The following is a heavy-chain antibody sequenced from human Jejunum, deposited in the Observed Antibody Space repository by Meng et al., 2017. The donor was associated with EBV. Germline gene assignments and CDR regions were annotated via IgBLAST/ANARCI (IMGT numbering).Heavy chain of an antibody. CDR3: ARVPLRCNSVTCQRGWFDT. CDR1: GLPFNNFL. V-gene: IGHV3-21*01. Sequence: ERQLVESGGXLVKPWGSLRLSCAAPGLPFNNFLINWVRTAPGKGLEWVSSISAASTHKYYADTVKGRFAISRDNARNSMFLQINSLTEDDTAVYYCARVPLRCNSVTCQRGWFDTWGQGTLVTVSS. D-gene: IGHD2/OR15-2a*01. J-gene: IGHJ5*02. CDR2: ISAASTHK.